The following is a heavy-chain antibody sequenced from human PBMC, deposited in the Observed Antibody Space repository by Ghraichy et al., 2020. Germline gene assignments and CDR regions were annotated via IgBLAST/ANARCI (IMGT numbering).Heavy chain of an antibody. Sequence: ASVKVSCKASGYTFTKYSMHWVRQAPGQRLEWMGWDDTEKGNTKYSQKFQGRVTITRDTSASTAYMELSSLTSEDTAVYYCASLPGTPETFDIWGQGTMVTVSS. V-gene: IGHV1-3*04. D-gene: IGHD2-15*01. CDR3: ASLPGTPETFDI. CDR1: GYTFTKYS. CDR2: DDTEKGNT. J-gene: IGHJ3*02.